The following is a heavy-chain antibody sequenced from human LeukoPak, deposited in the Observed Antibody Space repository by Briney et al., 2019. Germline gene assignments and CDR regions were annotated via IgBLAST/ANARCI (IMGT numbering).Heavy chain of an antibody. V-gene: IGHV3-7*01. CDR1: GFTVSSNE. J-gene: IGHJ6*02. Sequence: GGSLRLSCAASGFTVSSNEMNWVRRAPGKGLEWVANIKQDGSEKYYVDSVKGRFTISRDNAKNSLYLQMNSLRAEDTAVYYCAGRSGWHYYYGMDVWGQGTTVTVSS. CDR3: AGRSGWHYYYGMDV. D-gene: IGHD6-19*01. CDR2: IKQDGSEK.